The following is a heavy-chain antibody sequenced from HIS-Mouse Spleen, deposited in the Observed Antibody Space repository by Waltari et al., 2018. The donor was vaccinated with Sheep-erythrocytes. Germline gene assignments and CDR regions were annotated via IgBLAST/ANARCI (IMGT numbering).Heavy chain of an antibody. V-gene: IGHV3-30*04. CDR2: KSYDGSNK. D-gene: IGHD3-22*01. CDR1: GFTFSSYA. Sequence: QVQLVESGGGVVQPGRSLRLSCAASGFTFSSYAMHWVRQAPGKGLEWVAVKSYDGSNKYYANSGKGRFTISRDNSKNTLYLQMNSLRAEDTAVYYCARARSMIVVVITIDYWGQGTLVTVSS. J-gene: IGHJ4*02. CDR3: ARARSMIVVVITIDY.